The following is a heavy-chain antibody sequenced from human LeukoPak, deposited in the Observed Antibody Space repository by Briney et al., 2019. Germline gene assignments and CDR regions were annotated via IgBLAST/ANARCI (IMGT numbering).Heavy chain of an antibody. CDR1: GYTFTNHA. CDR2: INPGNGDT. J-gene: IGHJ6*02. D-gene: IGHD2-15*01. CDR3: ARERWHCRVNCYSVYYYALDV. V-gene: IGHV1-3*01. Sequence: ASVKVSCKGSGYTFTNHAVHWVRQAPGQRLEGLGWINPGNGDTKYSQNFQGRVTVTSDTSAATAYVELNSLTSEDTAVYYCARERWHCRVNCYSVYYYALDVWGQGTTVTVSS.